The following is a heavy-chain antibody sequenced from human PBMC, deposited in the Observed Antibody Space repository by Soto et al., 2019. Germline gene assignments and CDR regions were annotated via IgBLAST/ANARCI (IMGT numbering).Heavy chain of an antibody. D-gene: IGHD2-8*02. CDR2: IYTSGST. Sequence: QVQLQESGPGLVKPSETLSLTCTVSGGSISSYSWSWIRQPAGKGLEWIGRIYTSGSTNYNPSLKSRVTMSVDTSKTQFTLRLSSVTDADTAVYYCARDRESTGGWIQYRVFEDWGQGTLVTVSS. CDR1: GGSISSYS. V-gene: IGHV4-4*07. CDR3: ARDRESTGGWIQYRVFED. J-gene: IGHJ4*02.